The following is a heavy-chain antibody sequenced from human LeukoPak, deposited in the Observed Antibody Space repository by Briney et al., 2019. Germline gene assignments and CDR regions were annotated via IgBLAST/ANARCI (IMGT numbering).Heavy chain of an antibody. CDR2: VSDSGST. J-gene: IGHJ6*02. CDR3: ARDAGSGSSSHRYYYYFYAMDV. V-gene: IGHV4-61*01. Sequence: SETLSLTCTVSGGSVSSGSYYWSWIRQPPGKGLEWIGYVSDSGSTNYNPSLKSRLTMSVDTLKNQFSLKLSSVTAADTAVYYCARDAGSGSSSHRYYYYFYAMDVWGQGTTVTVSS. CDR1: GGSVSSGSYY. D-gene: IGHD1-1*01.